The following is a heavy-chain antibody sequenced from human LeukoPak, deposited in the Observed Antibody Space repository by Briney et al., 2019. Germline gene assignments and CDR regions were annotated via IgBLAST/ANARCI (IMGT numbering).Heavy chain of an antibody. Sequence: GGSLRLSCAASGLTFSSYAMSWVRQAPGRGLEWVSTISGSGRNTDYADSVKGRFTISRDNSKNTFYLQMNSLRAEDTALYYCAKDHSGTWDYFDYWGQGSLVTVSS. CDR2: ISGSGRNT. CDR1: GLTFSSYA. V-gene: IGHV3-23*01. D-gene: IGHD1-26*01. J-gene: IGHJ4*02. CDR3: AKDHSGTWDYFDY.